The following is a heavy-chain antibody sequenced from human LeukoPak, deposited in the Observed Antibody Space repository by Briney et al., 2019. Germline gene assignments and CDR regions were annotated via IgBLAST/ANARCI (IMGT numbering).Heavy chain of an antibody. CDR1: GFTFTSYG. D-gene: IGHD3-10*01. Sequence: GGSLRLSCAASGFTFTSYGMHWVRQAPGKGLEWVAMIWYDGSHKKYADSVESRFSISRDTSKNTLYLQMNSQRADDTAVYYCARGVPIPATHPIDYWGQGSLVTVSS. CDR3: ARGVPIPATHPIDY. J-gene: IGHJ4*02. CDR2: IWYDGSHK. V-gene: IGHV3-33*03.